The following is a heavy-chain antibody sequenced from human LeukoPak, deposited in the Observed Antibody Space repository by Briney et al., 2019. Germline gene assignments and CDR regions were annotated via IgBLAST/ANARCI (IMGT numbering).Heavy chain of an antibody. V-gene: IGHV4-4*02. CDR3: ARAWGCSSTSCYLGEFDY. Sequence: SETLSLTCAVSGGSISSSNWWSWVRQPPGKGLEWIGEIYHSGSTNYNPSLKSRVTISVDKSKNQFSLKLSSVTAADTAVYYCARAWGCSSTSCYLGEFDYWGQGTLVTVSS. J-gene: IGHJ4*02. D-gene: IGHD2-2*01. CDR2: IYHSGST. CDR1: GGSISSSNW.